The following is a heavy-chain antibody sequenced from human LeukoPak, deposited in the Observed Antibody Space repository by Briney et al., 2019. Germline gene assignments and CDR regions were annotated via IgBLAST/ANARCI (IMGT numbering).Heavy chain of an antibody. V-gene: IGHV1-2*02. CDR2: INPNSGGT. Sequence: GASVKVSCKASGYTFTSYDINWVRQATGQGLESMGWINPNSGGTNYAQKFQGGVTMTRDTSISTAYMELSRLRSDDTAVYYCARDSPRNLRYFDWSSDYWGQGTLVTVSS. CDR1: GYTFTSYD. CDR3: ARDSPRNLRYFDWSSDY. D-gene: IGHD3-9*01. J-gene: IGHJ4*02.